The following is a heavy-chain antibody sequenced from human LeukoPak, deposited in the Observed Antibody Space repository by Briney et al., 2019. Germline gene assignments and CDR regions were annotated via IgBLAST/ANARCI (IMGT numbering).Heavy chain of an antibody. Sequence: SETLSLTCTVSGGSISSSSYYWGWIRQPPGKGLEWIGSIYYSGSTYYDPSLKSRVTISVDTSKSQFSLKLSSVTAADTAVYYCAIRRDGYNLYWYFDLWGRGTLVTVSS. CDR3: AIRRDGYNLYWYFDL. D-gene: IGHD5-24*01. J-gene: IGHJ2*01. V-gene: IGHV4-39*01. CDR1: GGSISSSSYY. CDR2: IYYSGST.